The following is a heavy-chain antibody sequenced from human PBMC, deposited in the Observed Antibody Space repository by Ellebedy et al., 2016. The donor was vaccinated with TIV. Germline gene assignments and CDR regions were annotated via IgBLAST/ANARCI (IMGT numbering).Heavy chain of an antibody. D-gene: IGHD3-22*01. J-gene: IGHJ6*02. Sequence: MPSETLSLTCTVSGASISRGFYFWTWVRQPPGKALEWIGHIDNGGNTDYSPSLKSRLTISVETSKNQFSLKLSSATAAYTSVYYGVRDSNYYDNNDRHGLDVWGQGTTVTVSS. V-gene: IGHV4-30-4*01. CDR2: IDNGGNT. CDR3: VRDSNYYDNNDRHGLDV. CDR1: GASISRGFYF.